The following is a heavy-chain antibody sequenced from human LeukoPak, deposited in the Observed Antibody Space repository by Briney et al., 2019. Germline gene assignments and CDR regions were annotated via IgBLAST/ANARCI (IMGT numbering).Heavy chain of an antibody. V-gene: IGHV1-2*02. CDR3: GRGSSSWYSVLDY. D-gene: IGHD6-13*01. CDR1: GYTFTGYY. CDR2: INPNSGGT. J-gene: IGHJ4*02. Sequence: GASVKVSCKASGYTFTGYYMHWVRQAPGQGLEWMGWINPNSGGTNYAQKFQGRVTMTRDTSISTACMELSRLRSDDTAVYYCGRGSSSWYSVLDYWGQGTLVTVSS.